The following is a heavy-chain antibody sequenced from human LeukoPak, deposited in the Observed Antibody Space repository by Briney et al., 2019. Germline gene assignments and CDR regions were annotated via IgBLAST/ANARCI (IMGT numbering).Heavy chain of an antibody. V-gene: IGHV4-34*01. Sequence: SETLSLTCTVSGGSISSYYWSWIRQPPGKGLEWIGEINHSGSTNYNPSLKSRVTISVDTSKNQFSLKLSSVTAADTAVYYCARGLGGYCTNGVCYIGWFDPWGQGTLVTVSS. D-gene: IGHD2-8*01. CDR2: INHSGST. CDR1: GGSISSYY. J-gene: IGHJ5*02. CDR3: ARGLGGYCTNGVCYIGWFDP.